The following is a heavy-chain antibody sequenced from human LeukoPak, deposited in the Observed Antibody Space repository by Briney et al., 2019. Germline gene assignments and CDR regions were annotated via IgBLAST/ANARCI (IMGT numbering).Heavy chain of an antibody. Sequence: PGGSLRLSCVASGFIFSTYGMSWVRRAPEKGLEGVSTITAGGGSTYYADSVKGRFAISRDNSKNTLYLQMNSLRAEDTAIYYCVKGRYCGGTSCSYFDCWGQGTLVTFSS. CDR3: VKGRYCGGTSCSYFDC. D-gene: IGHD2-2*01. V-gene: IGHV3-23*01. CDR2: ITAGGGST. J-gene: IGHJ4*02. CDR1: GFIFSTYG.